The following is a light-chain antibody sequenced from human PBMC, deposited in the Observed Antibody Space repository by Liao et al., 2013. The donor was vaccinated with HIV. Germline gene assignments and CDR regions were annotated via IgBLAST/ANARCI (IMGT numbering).Light chain of an antibody. CDR3: QSADSSGTCPV. CDR2: KDS. J-gene: IGLJ3*02. Sequence: SYVLTQPPSVSVAPGKTATITCGGDNIGSESVHWYQQKPGQAPVLVIYKDSERPSGIPERFSGSSSGTTVTLTISGVQAEDEADYYCQSADSSGTCPVFGGGTKLTVL. V-gene: IGLV3-25*03. CDR1: IGSES.